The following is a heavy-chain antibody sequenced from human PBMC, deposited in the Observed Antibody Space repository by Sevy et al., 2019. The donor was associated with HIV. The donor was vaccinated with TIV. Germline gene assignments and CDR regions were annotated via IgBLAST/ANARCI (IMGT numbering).Heavy chain of an antibody. D-gene: IGHD6-19*01. V-gene: IGHV3-13*01. J-gene: IGHJ4*02. CDR2: IETAGNT. CDR3: ARVLRTSSGWFHFDY. CDR1: GFTFSSYD. Sequence: GGSLRLSCATSGFTFSSYDMHWVRQPTGKGLEWVSVIETAGNTNYSDSVKGRFTVSRENAKNSLVLQMNSLTDVDSAVYFCARVLRTSSGWFHFDYWGQGALVTVSS.